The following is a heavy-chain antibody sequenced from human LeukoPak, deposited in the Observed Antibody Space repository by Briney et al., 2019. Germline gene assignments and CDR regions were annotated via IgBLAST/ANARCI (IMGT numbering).Heavy chain of an antibody. CDR2: IKQDGSEK. CDR3: AKDRGRVIAAVFDY. CDR1: GFTFSSYW. V-gene: IGHV3-7*03. J-gene: IGHJ4*02. Sequence: PGGSLRLSCAASGFTFSSYWMSWVRQAPGKGLEWVANIKQDGSEKYYVDSVKGRFTISRDNSKNTLYLQMNSLRAEDTAVYYCAKDRGRVIAAVFDYWGQGTLVTVSS. D-gene: IGHD6-25*01.